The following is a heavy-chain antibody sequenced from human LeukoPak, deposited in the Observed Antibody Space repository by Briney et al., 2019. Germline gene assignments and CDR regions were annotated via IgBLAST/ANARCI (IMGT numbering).Heavy chain of an antibody. CDR3: ARDPAPQGINYYYGMDV. D-gene: IGHD1-14*01. Sequence: ASVKVSCKASGGTFSSYAISWVRQAPGQGLEWMGGIIPIFGTANYAQKFQGRVTITTDESTSTAYMELSSLRSEDTAVYYCARDPAPQGINYYYGMDVWGQGTTVTVSS. CDR1: GGTFSSYA. CDR2: IIPIFGTA. J-gene: IGHJ6*02. V-gene: IGHV1-69*05.